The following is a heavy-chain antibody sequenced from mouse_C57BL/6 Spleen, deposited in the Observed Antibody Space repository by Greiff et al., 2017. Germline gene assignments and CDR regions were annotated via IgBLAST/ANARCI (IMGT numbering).Heavy chain of an antibody. CDR2: INPNYGTT. Sequence: EVKLMESGPELVKPGASVKISCKASGYSFTDYNMNWVKQSNGKSLEWIGVINPNYGTTSYNQKFKGKATLTVDQSSSTAYMQLNSLTSEDSAVYYCARGFTTVVNWYFDVWGTGTTVTVSS. J-gene: IGHJ1*03. D-gene: IGHD1-1*01. CDR1: GYSFTDYN. V-gene: IGHV1-39*01. CDR3: ARGFTTVVNWYFDV.